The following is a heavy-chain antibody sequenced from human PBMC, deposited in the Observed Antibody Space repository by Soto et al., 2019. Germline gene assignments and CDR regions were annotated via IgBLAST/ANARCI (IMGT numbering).Heavy chain of an antibody. Sequence: SETLSLTCTVSGGPVSSGSYYWNWIRQPPGKGLEWIGYVYYSGTTNYNPSLKSRVTMTRDTSITTAYMELSSLTSEDTAVYYCARSPRNWGFDYWGQGTLVTVS. J-gene: IGHJ4*02. D-gene: IGHD7-27*01. CDR1: GGPVSSGSYY. CDR2: VYYSGTT. V-gene: IGHV4-61*01. CDR3: ARSPRNWGFDY.